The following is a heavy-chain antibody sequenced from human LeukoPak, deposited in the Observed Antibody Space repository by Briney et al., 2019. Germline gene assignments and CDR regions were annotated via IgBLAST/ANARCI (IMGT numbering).Heavy chain of an antibody. D-gene: IGHD6-13*01. J-gene: IGHJ4*02. V-gene: IGHV3-48*03. CDR2: ISGSGSTK. CDR1: GFTFSSYV. CDR3: ARKGSSWYYFDY. Sequence: GSLRLSCAASGFTFSSYVMNWVRQAPGKGLEWVSYISGSGSTKYYADSVKGRFTISRDNAKNSLYLQMNSLRAEDTAVYYCARKGSSWYYFDYWGQGTLVTVSS.